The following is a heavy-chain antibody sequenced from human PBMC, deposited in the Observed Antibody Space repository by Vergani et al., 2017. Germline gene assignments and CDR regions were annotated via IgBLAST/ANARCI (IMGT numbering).Heavy chain of an antibody. V-gene: IGHV3-9*01. D-gene: IGHD3-3*01. Sequence: EVDLVESGGGLAQPGGSLRLSCEASGITFWKFGMHWVRQGPGKGLEWVSGISWNSGAVDYADSVRGRFTISRDNAKNSLFLEMNSLRFEDTAVYYCARAYVGVVIIFDYWGQGTLVTVSS. CDR1: GITFWKFG. CDR2: ISWNSGAV. CDR3: ARAYVGVVIIFDY. J-gene: IGHJ4*02.